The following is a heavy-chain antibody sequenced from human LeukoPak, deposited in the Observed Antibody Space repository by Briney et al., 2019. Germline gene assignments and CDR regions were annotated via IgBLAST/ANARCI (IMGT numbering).Heavy chain of an antibody. CDR2: INHSGST. CDR3: ARYRGYYPFDP. CDR1: GGSISRSNYY. D-gene: IGHD3-22*01. V-gene: IGHV4-39*07. Sequence: KASETLSLTCTVSGGSISRSNYYWGWIRQPPGKGLEWIGEINHSGSTNYNPSLKSRVTISVDTSKNQFSLKLSSVTAADTAVYYCARYRGYYPFDPWGQGTLVTVSS. J-gene: IGHJ5*02.